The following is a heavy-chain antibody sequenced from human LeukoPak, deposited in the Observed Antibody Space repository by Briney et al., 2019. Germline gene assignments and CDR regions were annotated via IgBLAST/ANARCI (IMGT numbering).Heavy chain of an antibody. CDR1: GGSFSGYY. J-gene: IGHJ4*02. CDR2: INHSGST. D-gene: IGHD3-10*01. Sequence: PSETLSLTCAVHGGSFSGYYWSWIRQPPGKGLEWIGEINHSGSTNYNPSLKSRVTISVDTSKNQFSLKLSSVTAADTAVYYCARDYGFLDYWGQGTLVTVSS. CDR3: ARDYGFLDY. V-gene: IGHV4-34*01.